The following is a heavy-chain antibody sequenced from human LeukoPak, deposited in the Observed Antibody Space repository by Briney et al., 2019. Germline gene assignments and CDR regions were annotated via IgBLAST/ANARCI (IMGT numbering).Heavy chain of an antibody. D-gene: IGHD5/OR15-5a*01. CDR2: ISYDGSNK. J-gene: IGHJ6*03. CDR3: ARCLERHYYMDV. CDR1: GFTFSSYA. Sequence: AGGSLRLSCAASGFTFSSYAMHWVRQAPGKGLEWVAVISYDGSNKYYADSVKGRFAISRDNSKNTLYLQMNSLRAEDTAVYYCARCLERHYYMDVWGKGTTVTVSS. V-gene: IGHV3-30*09.